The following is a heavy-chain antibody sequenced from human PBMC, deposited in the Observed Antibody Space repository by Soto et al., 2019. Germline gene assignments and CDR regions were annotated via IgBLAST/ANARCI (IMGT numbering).Heavy chain of an antibody. Sequence: QVQLVQSGAEVKKPGSSVKVSCKASGGTFSSYAISWVRQAPGQGLEWMGGIIPIFGTANYAQKFQGRVTITADESTSTAYMELSSLRSEDTAVYYCASQNEPSGYCSGGGCYSRADYWGQGTLVTVSS. D-gene: IGHD2-15*01. J-gene: IGHJ4*02. CDR1: GGTFSSYA. CDR3: ASQNEPSGYCSGGGCYSRADY. CDR2: IIPIFGTA. V-gene: IGHV1-69*01.